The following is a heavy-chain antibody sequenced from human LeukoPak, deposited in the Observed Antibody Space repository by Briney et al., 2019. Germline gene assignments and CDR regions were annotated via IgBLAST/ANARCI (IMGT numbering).Heavy chain of an antibody. Sequence: PGGSLRLSCVASGFSFSTYGMSWVRQAPGKELECVSGISGNAATTYYADSVKGRFTISRENSKNTLYLQMDSLRAEDTAVYYCAKALFGGNTSWGQGTLVTVSS. CDR1: GFSFSTYG. D-gene: IGHD2-15*01. CDR2: ISGNAATT. J-gene: IGHJ4*02. V-gene: IGHV3-23*01. CDR3: AKALFGGNTS.